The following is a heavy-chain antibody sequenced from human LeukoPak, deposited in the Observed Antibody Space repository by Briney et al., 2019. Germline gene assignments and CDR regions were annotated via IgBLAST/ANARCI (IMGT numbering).Heavy chain of an antibody. CDR3: ARDYYLSDSLDAFDI. V-gene: IGHV1-69*13. J-gene: IGHJ3*02. D-gene: IGHD3-22*01. CDR1: GYTFTSYG. CDR2: IIPIFGTA. Sequence: ASVKVSCKASGYTFTSYGISWVRQAPGQGLEWMGGIIPIFGTANYAQKFQGRVTITADESTSTAYMELSSLRSEDTAVYYCARDYYLSDSLDAFDIWGQGTMVTVSS.